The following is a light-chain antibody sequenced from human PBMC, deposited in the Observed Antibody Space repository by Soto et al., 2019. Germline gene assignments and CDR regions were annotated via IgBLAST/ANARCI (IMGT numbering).Light chain of an antibody. Sequence: DIQMTQSPSSLSASVGDSVTITCRASQSISDYLSWYQKKPGKAPKLLIYAATTLKAGVPSRFGSSGAATYFTLTISGLPPEDFATYYRQQSYATRTFGPGTKVDIK. J-gene: IGKJ3*01. V-gene: IGKV1-39*01. CDR3: QQSYATRT. CDR2: AAT. CDR1: QSISDY.